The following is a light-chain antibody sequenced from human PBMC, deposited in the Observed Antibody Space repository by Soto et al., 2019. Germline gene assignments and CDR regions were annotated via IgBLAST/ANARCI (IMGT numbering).Light chain of an antibody. J-gene: IGKJ2*01. V-gene: IGKV3-11*01. CDR3: QQRSNWPT. CDR2: DAS. CDR1: QSVSSS. Sequence: EIVLTQSPDTLSLSSGERATLSCRASQSVSSSLAWYQQKPGQAPRLLIYDASNRATGIPARFSGSGSGTAFTLPISSLEPEDFAVYYCQQRSNWPTFGQGTKLEIK.